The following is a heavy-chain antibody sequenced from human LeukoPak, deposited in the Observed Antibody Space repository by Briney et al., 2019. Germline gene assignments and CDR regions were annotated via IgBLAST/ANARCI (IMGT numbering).Heavy chain of an antibody. V-gene: IGHV3-30*18. D-gene: IGHD2-15*01. CDR1: GFTFSSYG. J-gene: IGHJ4*02. Sequence: GGSLRLSCAASGFTFSSYGMHWVRQAPGKGLEWVAVISYDGSNKYYADSVKGRFTISRDNSENTLYLQMNSLRAEDTAVYYCAKGMVVAATLFRSGAFDYWGQGTLVTVSS. CDR2: ISYDGSNK. CDR3: AKGMVVAATLFRSGAFDY.